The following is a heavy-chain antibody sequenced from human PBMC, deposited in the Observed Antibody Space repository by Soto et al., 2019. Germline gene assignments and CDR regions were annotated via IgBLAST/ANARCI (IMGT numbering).Heavy chain of an antibody. Sequence: EVQLVESGGGLVQPGGSLRLSCAASGFTISNYWMSWVRQAPGKGLEWVANIKEDGSEKYYVDSVKGRFTISRDNTKSSLYLQMNSLRADDTAMYYCARDRIEVATAFTVDYWGQRALVTVSS. CDR3: ARDRIEVATAFTVDY. CDR1: GFTISNYW. D-gene: IGHD6-19*01. CDR2: IKEDGSEK. V-gene: IGHV3-7*03. J-gene: IGHJ4*02.